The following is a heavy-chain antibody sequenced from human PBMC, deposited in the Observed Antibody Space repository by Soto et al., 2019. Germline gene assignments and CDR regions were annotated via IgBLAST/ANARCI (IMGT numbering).Heavy chain of an antibody. V-gene: IGHV2-5*01. CDR3: VQIRRRANYLDF. D-gene: IGHD6-25*01. J-gene: IGHJ4*02. CDR2: VYWNDDK. CDR1: GFSLTTSEVG. Sequence: SGPMLVKPKQTRMLTCTFSGFSLTTSEVGVSWIRQPPGKALEWLAHVYWNDDKYYSLSLKSRLTITKDTSKSQVVLTVTNMDTVDTATFFCVQIRRRANYLDFCGQGAL.